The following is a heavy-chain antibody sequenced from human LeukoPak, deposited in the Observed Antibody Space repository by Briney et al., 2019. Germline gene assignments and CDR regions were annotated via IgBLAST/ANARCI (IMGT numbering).Heavy chain of an antibody. D-gene: IGHD3-16*01. V-gene: IGHV3-30-3*01. J-gene: IGHJ4*02. CDR2: ISYDGNYN. CDR1: GFTFSDHA. Sequence: PGRSLRLSCAASGFTFSDHAMHWVRQAPGKGLEWLGVISYDGNYNHYADSVKGRFTVSRDNSKNTVYLHMNSLKPEDTAVYYCARDLGSYGWGNHFDYWGQGTQVTVSS. CDR3: ARDLGSYGWGNHFDY.